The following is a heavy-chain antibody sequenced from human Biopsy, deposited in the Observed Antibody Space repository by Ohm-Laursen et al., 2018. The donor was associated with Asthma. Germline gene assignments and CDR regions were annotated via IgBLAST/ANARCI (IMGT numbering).Heavy chain of an antibody. CDR3: AKDFRGIAVAGDRGFDY. Sequence: SLRLSCAASGFTFSSSAMSWVRQAPGKGLERVSAITGSGGTTYYADSVRGRFTFSRDNSKSTLFLQMDSLSAEDTAVYYCAKDFRGIAVAGDRGFDYWGQGTLVTVSS. CDR2: ITGSGGTT. D-gene: IGHD6-19*01. V-gene: IGHV3-23*01. J-gene: IGHJ4*02. CDR1: GFTFSSSA.